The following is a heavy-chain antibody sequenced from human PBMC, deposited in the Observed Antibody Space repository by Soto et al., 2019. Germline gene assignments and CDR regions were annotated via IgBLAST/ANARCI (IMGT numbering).Heavy chain of an antibody. CDR3: VKDLALMWDY. CDR2: VLYEGRKK. J-gene: IGHJ4*02. V-gene: IGHV3-30*18. Sequence: QVLLVESGGGGVQPGTSLRVSCRASGFKFSDCGMEWVRQAPGMGLELVSRVLYEGRKKYYAESVKGLFTISRDNRRNTLYLQMDSLRAEDTGVYYCVKDLALMWDYWGQGTPVTVSS. D-gene: IGHD2-21*01. CDR1: GFKFSDCG.